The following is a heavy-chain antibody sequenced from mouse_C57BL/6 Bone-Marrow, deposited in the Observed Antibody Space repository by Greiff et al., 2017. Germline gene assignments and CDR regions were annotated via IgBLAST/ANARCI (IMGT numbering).Heavy chain of an antibody. J-gene: IGHJ3*01. CDR1: GFTFSDYG. V-gene: IGHV5-17*01. D-gene: IGHD2-2*01. CDR2: ISSGSSTI. CDR3: ARIYYGYDVAY. Sequence: EVKVEESGGGLVKPGGSLKLSCAASGFTFSDYGMHWVRQAPEKGLEWVAYISSGSSTIYYADTVKGRFTISRDNAKNTLCLQLTSLRSEDTAMYYCARIYYGYDVAYWGQGTLVTVSA.